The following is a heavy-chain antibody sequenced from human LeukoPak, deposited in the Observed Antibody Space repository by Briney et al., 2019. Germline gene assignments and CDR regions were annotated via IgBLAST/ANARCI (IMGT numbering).Heavy chain of an antibody. D-gene: IGHD3-22*01. CDR3: ASAHYYDSSGPGDAFDI. V-gene: IGHV4-38-2*02. Sequence: SETLSLTCTVSGYSISSGYYWGWIRQPPGKGLEWIGSIYHSGSTYYSPSLKSRVTISVDTSKNQFSLKLSSVTAADTAVYYCASAHYYDSSGPGDAFDIWGQGTMVTVSS. J-gene: IGHJ3*02. CDR1: GYSISSGYY. CDR2: IYHSGST.